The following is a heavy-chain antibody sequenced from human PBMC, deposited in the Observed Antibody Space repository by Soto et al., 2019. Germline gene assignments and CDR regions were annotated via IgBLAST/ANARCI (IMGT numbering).Heavy chain of an antibody. Sequence: PGGSLRLSCAASGFTFSNAWMNWVRQAPGKGLEWVSTIGESGTNTYYADSVKGRFTTSRDNSKNTLYLQMISLRAEDTALYYCANWYSGSNTYFLHWGQGTLVTLSS. CDR1: GFTFSNAW. D-gene: IGHD1-26*01. J-gene: IGHJ1*01. CDR2: IGESGTNT. V-gene: IGHV3-23*01. CDR3: ANWYSGSNTYFLH.